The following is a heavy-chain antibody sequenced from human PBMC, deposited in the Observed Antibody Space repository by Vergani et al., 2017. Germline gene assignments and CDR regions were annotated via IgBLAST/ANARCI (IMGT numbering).Heavy chain of an antibody. Sequence: EVQLLESGGDLVQPGGSLRLSCAASGFTFIMHAMSWVRQAPGKGLEWVSTLSASDRRTHYADSVKGRFTISRDNSKNTLFLHMNSLRPEVTAVYYCAKVGRSEVAGTFGAFDIWGQGTMVTVSS. D-gene: IGHD6-19*01. CDR2: LSASDRRT. V-gene: IGHV3-23*01. J-gene: IGHJ3*02. CDR3: AKVGRSEVAGTFGAFDI. CDR1: GFTFIMHA.